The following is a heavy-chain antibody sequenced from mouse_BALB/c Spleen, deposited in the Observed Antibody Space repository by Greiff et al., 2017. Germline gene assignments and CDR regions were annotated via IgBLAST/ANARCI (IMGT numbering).Heavy chain of an antibody. J-gene: IGHJ2*01. Sequence: EVQLVESGGGLVKPGGSLKLSCAASGFTFSDYYMYWVRQTPEKRLEWVATISDGGSYTYYPDSVKGRFTISRDNAKNNLYLQMSSLKSEDTAMYYCARERSRRTYTFDYWGQGTTLTVSS. V-gene: IGHV5-4*02. D-gene: IGHD5-1*01. CDR2: ISDGGSYT. CDR3: ARERSRRTYTFDY. CDR1: GFTFSDYY.